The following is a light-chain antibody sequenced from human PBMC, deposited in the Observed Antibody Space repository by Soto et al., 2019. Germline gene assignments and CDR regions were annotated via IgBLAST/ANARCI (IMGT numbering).Light chain of an antibody. CDR1: SSDVGGYNY. CDR3: SSYTSSSVV. CDR2: DVI. Sequence: QSALTQPASVSGSPGQSITISCTGISSDVGGYNYVSWYQQHPGNAPKLMIYDVINRPSGVSNRFSGSKSGNTASLTISGLQAEDEADYYCSSYTSSSVVFGGGTKLTVL. J-gene: IGLJ2*01. V-gene: IGLV2-14*01.